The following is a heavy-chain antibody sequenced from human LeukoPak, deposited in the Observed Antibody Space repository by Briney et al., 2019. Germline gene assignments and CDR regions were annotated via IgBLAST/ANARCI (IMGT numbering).Heavy chain of an antibody. V-gene: IGHV4-4*08. Sequence: PSETLSLTCTVSGGSISSYYWSWIRQPPGKGLEWIGFIYATGRTDYNPSFTSRATVSVDMSKNQFSLKLSSVTAADTAMYYCARYFEVAGRWYLDYWGQGTLVTVSS. CDR1: GGSISSYY. CDR3: ARYFEVAGRWYLDY. CDR2: IYATGRT. J-gene: IGHJ4*02. D-gene: IGHD2-15*01.